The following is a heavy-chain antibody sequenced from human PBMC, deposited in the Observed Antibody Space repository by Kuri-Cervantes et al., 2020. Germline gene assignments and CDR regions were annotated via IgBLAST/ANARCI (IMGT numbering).Heavy chain of an antibody. CDR1: GFTFSSYG. J-gene: IGHJ6*02. CDR2: IWYDGSNK. Sequence: SLKISCAASGFTFSSYGMHWVRQAPGKGLEWVAVIWYDGSNKYYADSVKGRFTIPRDNTKNSLSLQMNSLRAEDTAVYYCARGIAPTPGMDVWGQGTTVTVSS. V-gene: IGHV3-33*01. CDR3: ARGIAPTPGMDV. D-gene: IGHD2-21*01.